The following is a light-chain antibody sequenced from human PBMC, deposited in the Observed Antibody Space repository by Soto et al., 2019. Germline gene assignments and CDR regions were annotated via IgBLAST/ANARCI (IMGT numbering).Light chain of an antibody. CDR1: TGAVTSGHW. V-gene: IGLV7-46*01. Sequence: QAVVTQEPSLTVSPGGTVTLTCGSSTGAVTSGHWPHWFQQKPGQAPRTLIYDTDNKHPWTPAQFSGSLLGGKAALTLSGAQPEDEGDYYCLVIFTGVGEVFGTGTKLTVL. CDR3: LVIFTGVGEV. J-gene: IGLJ1*01. CDR2: DTD.